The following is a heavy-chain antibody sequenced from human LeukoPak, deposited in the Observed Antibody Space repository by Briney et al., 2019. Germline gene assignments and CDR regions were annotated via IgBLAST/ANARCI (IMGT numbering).Heavy chain of an antibody. J-gene: IGHJ4*02. CDR1: GGTFSGYF. CDR3: ARGRWGWDTSSDWDF. Sequence: PSETLSLTCAVYGGTFSGYFWSWIRQAPGRGLEWIGEINLTGATNYKSSLKDRVTISTDTSKNQFSLKLTSVTAADTAVYYCARGRWGWDTSSDWDFWGQGILVTVFS. CDR2: INLTGAT. D-gene: IGHD3/OR15-3a*01. V-gene: IGHV4-34*01.